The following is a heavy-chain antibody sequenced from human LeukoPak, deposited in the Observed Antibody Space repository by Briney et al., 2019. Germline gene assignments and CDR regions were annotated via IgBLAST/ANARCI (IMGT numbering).Heavy chain of an antibody. V-gene: IGHV3-23*01. Sequence: GGSLRLSCAASGFTFSSFGMNWVRQGPGKGLEWVSSITGSGETTHYADSVKGRFTISRDNSKNTLYLQMNTLRAEDTAVYYCAKDVSWNWFDPWGQGTLVTVSS. J-gene: IGHJ5*02. CDR3: AKDVSWNWFDP. CDR2: ITGSGETT. CDR1: GFTFSSFG.